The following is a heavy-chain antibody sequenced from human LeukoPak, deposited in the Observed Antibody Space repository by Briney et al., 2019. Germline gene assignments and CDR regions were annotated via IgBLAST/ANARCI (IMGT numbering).Heavy chain of an antibody. CDR3: ARLEWDFLVVVPAASLERGHFDY. CDR1: GFTFSSYG. V-gene: IGHV3-30*02. D-gene: IGHD2-2*01. J-gene: IGHJ4*02. Sequence: GGSLRLSCAASGFTFSSYGMHWVRQAPGKGLEWVAFIRYDGSNKYYADSVKGRFTISRDNSKNTLYLQMNSLRAEDTAVYYCARLEWDFLVVVPAASLERGHFDYWGQGTLVTVSS. CDR2: IRYDGSNK.